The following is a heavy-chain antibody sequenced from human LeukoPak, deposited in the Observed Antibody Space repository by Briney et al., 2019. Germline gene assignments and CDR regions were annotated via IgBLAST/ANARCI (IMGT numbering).Heavy chain of an antibody. V-gene: IGHV3-48*04. D-gene: IGHD3-10*01. CDR1: GFTFSTYW. J-gene: IGHJ5*02. Sequence: GGSLRLSCAASGFTFSTYWMTWVRQAPGKGLEWVSYISSSGSTIYYADSVKGRFTISRDNAKNSLYLQMNSLRAEDTAVYYCARGGGSGSYGNWFDPWGQGTLVTVSS. CDR2: ISSSGSTI. CDR3: ARGGGSGSYGNWFDP.